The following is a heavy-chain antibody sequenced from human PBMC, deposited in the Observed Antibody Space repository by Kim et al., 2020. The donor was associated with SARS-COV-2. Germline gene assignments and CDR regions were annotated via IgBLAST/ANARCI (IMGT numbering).Heavy chain of an antibody. V-gene: IGHV3-7*01. J-gene: IGHJ6*01. Sequence: GGSLRLSCVVSGFSFGNDWMSWVRQAPGKGLEWVATKKGDGSEEYYADSVKGRFTMSRDNAKNSLYLQMSSLRTEDTAIYYCAALDTAHVLGGSWGQGT. CDR3: AALDTAHVLGGS. CDR2: KKGDGSEE. D-gene: IGHD3-10*02. CDR1: GFSFGNDW.